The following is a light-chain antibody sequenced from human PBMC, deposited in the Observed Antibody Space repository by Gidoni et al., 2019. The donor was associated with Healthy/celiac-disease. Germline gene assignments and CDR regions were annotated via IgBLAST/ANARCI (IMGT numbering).Light chain of an antibody. J-gene: IGKJ2*01. Sequence: DIVMTQSPLSLPVTPGEPASISCRSSQSILHSIGYSYLEWYLQTPGQSPQLLIYLGSNPAAGVTDRFSGSGSGTDFTLNISRVEAEDVGFYYCMQALQTYTFGQGTKLEIK. CDR1: QSILHSIGYSY. CDR2: LGS. V-gene: IGKV2-28*01. CDR3: MQALQTYT.